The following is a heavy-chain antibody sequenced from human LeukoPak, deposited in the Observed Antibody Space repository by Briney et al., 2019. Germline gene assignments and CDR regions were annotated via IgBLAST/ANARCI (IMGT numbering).Heavy chain of an antibody. CDR1: GGSISSGSYY. D-gene: IGHD5-18*01. Sequence: PSETLSLTCTVSGGSISSGSYYWGWIRQPPGRGLEWIGTIYYSGSTYYNPSLKSRVTISVDTSRDQFSLKLGSVSAADTAVYYCARHSPMRGFTYGLDYWGQGTLVTVSS. V-gene: IGHV4-39*01. J-gene: IGHJ4*02. CDR2: IYYSGST. CDR3: ARHSPMRGFTYGLDY.